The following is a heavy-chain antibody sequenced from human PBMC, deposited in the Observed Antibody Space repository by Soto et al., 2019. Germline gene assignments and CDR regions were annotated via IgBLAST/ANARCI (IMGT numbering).Heavy chain of an antibody. D-gene: IGHD6-19*01. J-gene: IGHJ4*02. CDR1: GDSISSNNNY. Sequence: SETLSLTCTVSGDSISSNNNYWSWIRQPPGEGLEWIGFISYSGTTSYSPSLKSRVAISLDTSKNQFSLSLSSVTAADTAVYYCARLYSSAWYGPGRYWGQGTLVTVSS. V-gene: IGHV4-30-4*01. CDR3: ARLYSSAWYGPGRY. CDR2: ISYSGTT.